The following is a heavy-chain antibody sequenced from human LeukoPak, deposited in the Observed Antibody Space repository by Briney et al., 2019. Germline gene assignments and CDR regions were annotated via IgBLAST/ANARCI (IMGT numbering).Heavy chain of an antibody. CDR3: ARGGDGSNIYWYFDL. CDR2: MNSDGSSS. V-gene: IGHV3-74*01. J-gene: IGHJ2*01. D-gene: IGHD5-24*01. CDR1: GFTFSSYA. Sequence: GGSLRLSSAASGFTFSSYAMSWVRQAPGKGLEWVSRMNSDGSSSRYADSVKGRFTISRDNAKSTLYLQMNSLRAEDTAVYYCARGGDGSNIYWYFDLWGRGTLVTVSS.